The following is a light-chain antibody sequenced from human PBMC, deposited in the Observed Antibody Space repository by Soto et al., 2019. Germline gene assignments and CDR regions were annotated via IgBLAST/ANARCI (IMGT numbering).Light chain of an antibody. CDR1: QSVSSY. V-gene: IGKV3-11*01. Sequence: EIVLTQSPATLSLSPGERATLSCRASQSVSSYLAWYQQKPGQAPRLLIYDASNRATGIPARFSGSGSGTDFPLTISSLEPKDFAVYYCQQRSNWPLTFGGGTKVEIK. CDR3: QQRSNWPLT. J-gene: IGKJ4*01. CDR2: DAS.